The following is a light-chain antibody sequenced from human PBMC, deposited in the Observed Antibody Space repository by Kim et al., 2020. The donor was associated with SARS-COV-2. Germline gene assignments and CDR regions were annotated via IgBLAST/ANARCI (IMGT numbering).Light chain of an antibody. CDR3: GTWDSSLSGLV. V-gene: IGLV1-51*01. J-gene: IGLJ3*02. Sequence: GRKVTTSCSGSTTNMGNNYVSWYQQLPGTAPKLLIYDNNKRPSGIPDRFSGSKSGTSATLGITGLQTGDEADYYCGTWDSSLSGLVFGGGTQLTVL. CDR1: TTNMGNNY. CDR2: DNN.